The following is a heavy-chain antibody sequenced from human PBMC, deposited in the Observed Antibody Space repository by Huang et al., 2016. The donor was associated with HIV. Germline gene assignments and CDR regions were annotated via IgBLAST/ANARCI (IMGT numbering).Heavy chain of an antibody. Sequence: EVQLVESGGGLVKPGGSLRLSCAASGFTFSSYSMNWVRQAPGKGLEWVSYISSSRSYIYYADSVKGRFTISRDNAKNSLYLQMNSLRAEDTAVYYCARAVPTPNRFGVGGFDYWGQGTLVTVSS. CDR3: ARAVPTPNRFGVGGFDY. J-gene: IGHJ4*02. CDR1: GFTFSSYS. D-gene: IGHD3-3*01. V-gene: IGHV3-21*01. CDR2: ISSSRSYI.